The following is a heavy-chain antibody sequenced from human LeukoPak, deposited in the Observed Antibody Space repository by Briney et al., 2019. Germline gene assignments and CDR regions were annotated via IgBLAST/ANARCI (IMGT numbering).Heavy chain of an antibody. CDR3: AREDAEGYYDSSGYYGSDAFDI. D-gene: IGHD3-22*01. CDR1: GFTFTNYA. CDR2: ISGGGGST. Sequence: GGSLRLSCAASGFTFTNYAMSWVRQAPGKGLEWVSGISGGGGSTYYADSVKGRFTISKDNSKNTLYLQMNSLRAEDTAVYYCAREDAEGYYDSSGYYGSDAFDIWGQGTMVTVSS. V-gene: IGHV3-23*01. J-gene: IGHJ3*02.